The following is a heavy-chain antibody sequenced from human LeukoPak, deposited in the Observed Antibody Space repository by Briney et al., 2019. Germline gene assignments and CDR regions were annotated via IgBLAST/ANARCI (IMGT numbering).Heavy chain of an antibody. CDR2: ISAYNGNT. CDR1: GYTFTSYG. J-gene: IGHJ3*02. V-gene: IGHV1-18*01. D-gene: IGHD3-3*02. CDR3: ARVSPGGGAFDI. Sequence: ASVKVSSKASGYTFTSYGISWVRQAPGQALEWMGWISAYNGNTNYAQKLQGRVTMTTDTSTSTAYMELRSLRSDDTAVYYCARVSPGGGAFDIWGQGTMVTVSS.